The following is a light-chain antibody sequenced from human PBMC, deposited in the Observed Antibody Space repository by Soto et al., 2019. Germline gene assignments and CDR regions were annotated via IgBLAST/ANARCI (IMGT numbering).Light chain of an antibody. CDR1: QSVSSK. J-gene: IGKJ1*01. Sequence: EMVMTQSPATLSVSPGERATLSCRASQSVSSKLAWYQQKPGQAPRLVIFGASTWATGIPARFSGSGFGTDFTLTISRLEPEDFAVYYCQHSGDFRWTFGQGTKVDI. CDR2: GAS. CDR3: QHSGDFRWT. V-gene: IGKV3-15*01.